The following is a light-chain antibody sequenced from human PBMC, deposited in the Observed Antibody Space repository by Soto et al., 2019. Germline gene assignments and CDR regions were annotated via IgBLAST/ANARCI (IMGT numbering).Light chain of an antibody. CDR1: QSVSSSY. CDR3: QQYHNWPIT. V-gene: IGKV3-15*01. Sequence: EIVMTQPPATLSVSPGERATLSCRASQSVSSSYLAWHQQKPGQAPRILMYDASTRATGISARFSGSGSGTEFTLTISSLQSEDFAVYYCQQYHNWPITFGQGTRLEIK. J-gene: IGKJ5*01. CDR2: DAS.